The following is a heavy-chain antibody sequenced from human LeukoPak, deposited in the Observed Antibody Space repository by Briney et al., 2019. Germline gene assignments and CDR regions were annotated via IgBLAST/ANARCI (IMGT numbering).Heavy chain of an antibody. V-gene: IGHV5-51*01. J-gene: IGHJ4*02. CDR3: ARQGYYYDSSGYYISDY. CDR1: GYSFTTYW. CDR2: FNPGDSNA. Sequence: GESLKISCRGSGYSFTTYWIGWVRQMPGKDLQWWGIFNPGDSNARYSPSFQGQVTISADKSISTAYMQRSSLKASDTAMYYCARQGYYYDSSGYYISDYWGQGTLVTVSS. D-gene: IGHD3-22*01.